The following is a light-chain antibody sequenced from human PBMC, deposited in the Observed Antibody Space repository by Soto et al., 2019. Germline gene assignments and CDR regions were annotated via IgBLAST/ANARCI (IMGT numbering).Light chain of an antibody. J-gene: IGKJ1*01. Sequence: DIQMTQSPSSLSASVGDGVTITCRASQGIRNDLLGWYQQKPGKAPKCLIYVVSSLQSGVPSRFSGSGSGTDFTLTISSLQPEDFATYYCLQHDTYPLTFGQGTKVEIK. V-gene: IGKV1-17*01. CDR1: QGIRND. CDR3: LQHDTYPLT. CDR2: VVS.